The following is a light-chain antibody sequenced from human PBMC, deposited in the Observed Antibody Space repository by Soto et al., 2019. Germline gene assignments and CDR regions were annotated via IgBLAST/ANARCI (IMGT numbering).Light chain of an antibody. J-gene: IGKJ5*01. V-gene: IGKV1-39*01. CDR1: QTIATF. CDR2: GAS. Sequence: DIQMTQPPSSLSASVGDRVTITCRASQTIATFLNWYQQKPGKAPKLLIYGASTLQSGVPSRFSGSGSGADFTLTISSLQPEDSATYYCQLSHTTLTFGQGTRLEIK. CDR3: QLSHTTLT.